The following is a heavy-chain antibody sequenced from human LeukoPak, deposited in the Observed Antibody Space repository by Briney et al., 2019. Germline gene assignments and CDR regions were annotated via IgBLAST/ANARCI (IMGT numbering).Heavy chain of an antibody. Sequence: PGGSLRLSCAASGFTFSSYAMHWVRQAPGKGLEYVSAISSNGGSTYYANSVKGRFTISRDNSKNTLYLQMNSLRAEDTAVYYCARRVDSSGYYYEDYWGQGTLVTVSS. CDR3: ARRVDSSGYYYEDY. J-gene: IGHJ4*02. CDR1: GFTFSSYA. V-gene: IGHV3-64*01. D-gene: IGHD3-22*01. CDR2: ISSNGGST.